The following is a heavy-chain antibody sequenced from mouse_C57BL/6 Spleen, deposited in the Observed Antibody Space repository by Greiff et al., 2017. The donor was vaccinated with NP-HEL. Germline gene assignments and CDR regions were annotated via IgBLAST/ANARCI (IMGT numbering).Heavy chain of an antibody. CDR3: ARRYYYGSSYGYFDV. D-gene: IGHD1-1*01. V-gene: IGHV5-17*01. CDR1: GFTFSDYG. CDR2: ISSGSSTI. Sequence: DVKLVESGGGLVKPGGSLKLSCAASGFTFSDYGMHWVRQAPEKGLEWVAYISSGSSTIYYADTVKGRFTISRDNAKNTLFLQMTSLRSEDTAMYYCARRYYYGSSYGYFDVWGTGTTVTVSS. J-gene: IGHJ1*03.